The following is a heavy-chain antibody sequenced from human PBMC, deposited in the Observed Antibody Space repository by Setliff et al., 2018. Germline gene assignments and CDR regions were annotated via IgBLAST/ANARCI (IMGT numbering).Heavy chain of an antibody. V-gene: IGHV3-7*01. CDR3: GRVYNPKRDHGDYLGENFDY. Sequence: PGESLKISCAASGFIFNAYWMTWVRQAPGKGLEWVANINGDGSETYYVDSVKGRFTISRDNAKNSLYLQMNSLRAEDTALYYCGRVYNPKRDHGDYLGENFDYWGQGTLVTVSS. CDR1: GFIFNAYW. J-gene: IGHJ4*02. D-gene: IGHD4-17*01. CDR2: INGDGSET.